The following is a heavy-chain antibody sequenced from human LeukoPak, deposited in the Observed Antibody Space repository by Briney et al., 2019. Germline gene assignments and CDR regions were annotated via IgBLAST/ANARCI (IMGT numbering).Heavy chain of an antibody. V-gene: IGHV1-46*01. Sequence: ASVKVSCKASGYTFITYYMHWVRQAPGQGLEWMGIINPSDDSTTYAQKFQGRVTMTRDTSTSTVYMELSSLRSEDTAVYYCAREPKSSGYYRSGGSDAFDIWGQGTMVTVSS. CDR2: INPSDDST. J-gene: IGHJ3*02. D-gene: IGHD3-22*01. CDR1: GYTFITYY. CDR3: AREPKSSGYYRSGGSDAFDI.